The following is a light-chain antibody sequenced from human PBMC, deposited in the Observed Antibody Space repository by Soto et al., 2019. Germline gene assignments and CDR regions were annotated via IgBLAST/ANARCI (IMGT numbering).Light chain of an antibody. Sequence: QSVLTQPASVSGSPGQSITISCTGTSSEVGGYKYVSWYQQHPDKAPKLIIFEVSNRPSGISSRFSGSKSGNTASLTISGLQAEDEADYYCASYTSSSTSVIFGRGTKVTVL. V-gene: IGLV2-14*01. CDR2: EVS. J-gene: IGLJ2*01. CDR1: SSEVGGYKY. CDR3: ASYTSSSTSVI.